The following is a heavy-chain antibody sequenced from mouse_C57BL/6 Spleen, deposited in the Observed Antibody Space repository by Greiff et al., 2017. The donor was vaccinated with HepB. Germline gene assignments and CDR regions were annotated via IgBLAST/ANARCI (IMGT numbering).Heavy chain of an antibody. Sequence: QVQLQQPGAELVRPGTSVKLSCKASGYTFTSYWMHWVKQRPGQGLEWIGVIDPSDSYTNYNQKFKGKATLTVDTSSSTAYMQLSSLTSEDSAVYYCARSKTIYYYGSSYVYFDYWGQGTTLTVSS. J-gene: IGHJ2*01. CDR2: IDPSDSYT. V-gene: IGHV1-59*01. CDR1: GYTFTSYW. CDR3: ARSKTIYYYGSSYVYFDY. D-gene: IGHD1-1*01.